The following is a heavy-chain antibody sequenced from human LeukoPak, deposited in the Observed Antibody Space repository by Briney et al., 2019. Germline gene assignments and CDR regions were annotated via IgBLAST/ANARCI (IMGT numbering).Heavy chain of an antibody. D-gene: IGHD4-17*01. V-gene: IGHV5-10-1*01. J-gene: IGHJ4*02. CDR3: ARIMDYGVFDY. CDR2: IDPSDSYT. CDR1: GYIFTSYW. Sequence: GASLQISCKCSGYIFTSYWISGLRQLPGKGLEWMGRIDPSDSYTNYSPSFQGHVTISADKSISTAYLQWSSLKASDTAMYYCARIMDYGVFDYWGRGTLVTVSS.